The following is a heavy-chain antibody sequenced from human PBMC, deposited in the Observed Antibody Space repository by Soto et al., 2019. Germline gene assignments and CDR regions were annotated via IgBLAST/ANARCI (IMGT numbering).Heavy chain of an antibody. J-gene: IGHJ3*02. CDR1: GFTFSSYG. Sequence: SLRLSCAASGFTFSSYGMHWVRQAPGKGLEWVAVISYDGSNKYYADSVKGRFTISRDNSKNTLYLQMNSLRAEDTAVYYCAKGEYYYDSSAYADDAFDIWGQGTMVTVSS. D-gene: IGHD3-22*01. CDR2: ISYDGSNK. CDR3: AKGEYYYDSSAYADDAFDI. V-gene: IGHV3-30*18.